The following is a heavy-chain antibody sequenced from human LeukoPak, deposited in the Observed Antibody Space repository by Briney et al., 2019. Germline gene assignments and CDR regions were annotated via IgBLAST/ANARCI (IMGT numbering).Heavy chain of an antibody. D-gene: IGHD3-22*01. CDR1: GFTFRSYA. Sequence: PGGSLRLSCAASGFTFRSYAMSWVRQAPGKGLEWVSGISGSGDSTYDADSVKGRFTISRDNSKNTLYLRMNSLRVEDTAVYYCAKVISSGYYYLDYWGQGALVTVSS. V-gene: IGHV3-23*01. CDR2: ISGSGDST. CDR3: AKVISSGYYYLDY. J-gene: IGHJ4*02.